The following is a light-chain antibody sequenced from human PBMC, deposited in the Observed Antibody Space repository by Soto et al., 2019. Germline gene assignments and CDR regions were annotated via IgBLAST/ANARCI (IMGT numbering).Light chain of an antibody. CDR2: GAS. Sequence: DIQMTQSPSSLSASVGDRVTITCRASQGISNYLAWYQQQPGKVPKLLIYGASTLQSGVPSRFTGSGSGTDFTLTINGLQPEDVATYYCQKYNSYSYTFGQGTKVDIK. V-gene: IGKV1-27*01. CDR3: QKYNSYSYT. J-gene: IGKJ2*01. CDR1: QGISNY.